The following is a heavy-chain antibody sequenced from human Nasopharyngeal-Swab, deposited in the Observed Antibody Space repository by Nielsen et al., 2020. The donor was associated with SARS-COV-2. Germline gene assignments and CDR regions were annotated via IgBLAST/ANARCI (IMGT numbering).Heavy chain of an antibody. V-gene: IGHV3-13*04. CDR2: IGTAGDK. D-gene: IGHD1-1*01. CDR1: GFTFSSYD. CDR3: ARASSSNDGAFDI. J-gene: IGHJ3*02. Sequence: GESLKISCAASGFTFSSYDMHWVRQAPGEGLEWVSAIGTAGDKYYPGAVKGRFTISRENAKNSLYLQMNSLRAGDTAVYYCARASSSNDGAFDIWGQGTMVTVSS.